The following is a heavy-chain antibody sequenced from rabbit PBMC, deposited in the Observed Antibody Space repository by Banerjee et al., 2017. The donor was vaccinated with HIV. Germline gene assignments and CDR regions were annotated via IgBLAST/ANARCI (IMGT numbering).Heavy chain of an antibody. V-gene: IGHV1S47*01. D-gene: IGHD1-1*01. CDR3: VRGDASSSGYYSQSANL. J-gene: IGHJ4*01. Sequence: QEQLVESGGGLVQPEGSLTLTCKASGFDFSSYAVTWVRQAPGKGLEWIGYIDPVFGSTDYASWVNGRFTISSHNAQNTLYLQLNSLTAADTATYFCVRGDASSSGYYSQSANLWGQGTLVTVS. CDR2: IDPVFGST. CDR1: GFDFSSYA.